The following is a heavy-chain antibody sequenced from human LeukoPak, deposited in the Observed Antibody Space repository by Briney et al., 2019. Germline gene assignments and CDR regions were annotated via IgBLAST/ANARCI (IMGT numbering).Heavy chain of an antibody. V-gene: IGHV4-31*02. CDR3: ARGRRRAPFDP. Sequence: YFWGWIRQPPGKGLEWIGYIYYSGSTYYNPSLKSRVTVSVDTSKNQFSLKLSSVTAADTAVYYCARGRRRAPFDPWGQGTLVTVSS. CDR2: IYYSGST. J-gene: IGHJ5*02. CDR1: YF.